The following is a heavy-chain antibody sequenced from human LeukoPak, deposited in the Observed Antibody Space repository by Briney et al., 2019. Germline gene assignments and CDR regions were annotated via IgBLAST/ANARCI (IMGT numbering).Heavy chain of an antibody. D-gene: IGHD4-17*01. V-gene: IGHV3-48*01. Sequence: PGGSLRLSCAASGFTFSSYSMNWVRQAPGKGLEWVSYISSSSSTIYYADSVKGRFTISRDNAKNSLYLQMNSLRAEDTAMYYCARDFNGDYAYWGQGTLVTVSS. CDR2: ISSSSSTI. CDR3: ARDFNGDYAY. J-gene: IGHJ4*02. CDR1: GFTFSSYS.